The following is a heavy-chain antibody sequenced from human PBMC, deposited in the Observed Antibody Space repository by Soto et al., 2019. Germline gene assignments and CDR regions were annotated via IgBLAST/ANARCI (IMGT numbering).Heavy chain of an antibody. D-gene: IGHD3-9*01. V-gene: IGHV1-2*04. J-gene: IGHJ6*02. CDR2: INPNSGGT. Sequence: GASVKVSCKASGYTFTSYAMHWVRQAPGQRLEWMGWINPNSGGTNYAQKFQGWVTMTRDTSISTAYMELSRLRSDDTAVYYCATHTARLRYFDWPPSYLDVWGQGTTVTVSS. CDR3: ATHTARLRYFDWPPSYLDV. CDR1: GYTFTSYA.